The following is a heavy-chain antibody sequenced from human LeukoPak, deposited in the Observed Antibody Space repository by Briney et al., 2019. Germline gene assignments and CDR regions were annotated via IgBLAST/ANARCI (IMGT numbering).Heavy chain of an antibody. V-gene: IGHV3-30-3*01. D-gene: IGHD3-9*01. CDR1: GFTFSSYA. J-gene: IGHJ6*03. CDR3: ARDLFTGRAYYYMDV. CDR2: ISYDGSNK. Sequence: GGSLRLSCAASGFTFSSYAMHWVRQAPGKGLEWVAVISYDGSNKYYADSVKGRFTISRDNSKNTLYLQMNSLRAEDTAVYYCARDLFTGRAYYYMDVWGKGTTVTVSS.